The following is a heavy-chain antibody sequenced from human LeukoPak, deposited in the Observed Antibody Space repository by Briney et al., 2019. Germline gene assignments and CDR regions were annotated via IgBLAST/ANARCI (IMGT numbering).Heavy chain of an antibody. V-gene: IGHV6-1*01. CDR2: TYYRSKWYN. CDR3: ARDHYDSGGNYLGSDN. D-gene: IGHD3-22*01. CDR1: GDSLSSNSAA. Sequence: SQTLSLTCVSSGDSLSSNSAAWTWIRQSPWRGLESLGRTYYRSKWYNDYGVSVKSRITINPDTSKNQFSLQLNSVTPEYTAVYYCARDHYDSGGNYLGSDNWGQGSLVTVSS. J-gene: IGHJ1*01.